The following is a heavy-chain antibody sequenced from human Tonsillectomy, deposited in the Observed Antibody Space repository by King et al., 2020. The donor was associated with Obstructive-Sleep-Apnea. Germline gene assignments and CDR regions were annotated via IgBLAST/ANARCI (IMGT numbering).Heavy chain of an antibody. J-gene: IGHJ6*02. CDR3: ASPLNDFWSTHPPAGMDV. CDR2: IDPADSYT. Sequence: GQLVQSGAEVKKPGESLRISCKGSGYSFTTYWINLVRQMPGKGLEWMGRIDPADSYTNYSPSFQGHVTISVDKSIRTAYLLWGSLKASDTAMYYGASPLNDFWSTHPPAGMDVWGQGTTVTVSS. D-gene: IGHD3-3*01. V-gene: IGHV5-10-1*01. CDR1: GYSFTTYW.